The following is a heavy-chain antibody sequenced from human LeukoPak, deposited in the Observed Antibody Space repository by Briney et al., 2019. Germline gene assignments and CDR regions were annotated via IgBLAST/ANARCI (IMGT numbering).Heavy chain of an antibody. V-gene: IGHV4-30-2*01. Sequence: SQTLSLTCTVSGGSISSGGYYWSWIRQPPGKGLEWIGYIYHSGSTYYNPSLKSRVTISVDTSKNQFSLKLSSVTAADTAVYYCARGLSNPDGDYEVHYFDYWGQGTLVTVSS. CDR3: ARGLSNPDGDYEVHYFDY. D-gene: IGHD4-17*01. J-gene: IGHJ4*02. CDR2: IYHSGST. CDR1: GGSISSGGYY.